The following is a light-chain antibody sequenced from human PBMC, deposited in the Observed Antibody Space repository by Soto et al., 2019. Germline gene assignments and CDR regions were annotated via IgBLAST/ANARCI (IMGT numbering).Light chain of an antibody. V-gene: IGKV1-5*03. CDR1: QSISSW. CDR3: QQYNGFSPWT. J-gene: IGKJ2*02. CDR2: KAS. Sequence: IQMTQSPSTLSASVGDRVTITCRASQSISSWLAWYQQKPGKAPKLLIYKASSLESGVPSRFSGSRSGTEFTLTISSLQPDDFATYYCQQYNGFSPWTFGQGTKLEIK.